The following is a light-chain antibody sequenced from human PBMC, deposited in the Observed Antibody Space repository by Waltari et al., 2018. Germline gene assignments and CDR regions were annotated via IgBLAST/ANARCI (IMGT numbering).Light chain of an antibody. J-gene: IGLJ3*02. CDR3: CSYAGSHWV. Sequence: QSALAQPRSVSGSPGQSVTISCTGTSSDVGGYKFVSWYQQPPAQAPQLIIYDPTKRPSGVPDRFSGSRSGNTASLTISGLQADDEATYHCCSYAGSHWVFGGGTKLAVL. CDR2: DPT. V-gene: IGLV2-11*01. CDR1: SSDVGGYKF.